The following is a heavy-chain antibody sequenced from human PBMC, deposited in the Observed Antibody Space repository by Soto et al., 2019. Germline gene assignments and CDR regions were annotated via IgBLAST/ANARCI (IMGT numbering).Heavy chain of an antibody. CDR2: ISSNGGST. J-gene: IGHJ4*02. V-gene: IGHV3-64*02. D-gene: IGHD1-26*01. Sequence: GGSLRLSCAASGFTFSSYAMHWVRQAPGKGLEYVSAISSNGGSTYYADSVKGRFTISRDNSKNTLYLQMGSLRAEDMAVYYCAREGIVGAAFDYWGQRTLVTVSS. CDR3: AREGIVGAAFDY. CDR1: GFTFSSYA.